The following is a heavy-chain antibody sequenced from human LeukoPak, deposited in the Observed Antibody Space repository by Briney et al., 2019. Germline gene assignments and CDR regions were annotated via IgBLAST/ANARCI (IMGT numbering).Heavy chain of an antibody. CDR3: AGHSGWSVDY. J-gene: IGHJ4*02. V-gene: IGHV4-34*01. CDR1: GGSFSGYY. Sequence: SETLSVTCAVYGGSFSGYYWSWIRQPPGKGLEWIGEINHSGSTNYNPSLKSRVTISVDTSKNQFSLKLSSVTAADTAVYYCAGHSGWSVDYWGQGTLVTVSS. D-gene: IGHD6-19*01. CDR2: INHSGST.